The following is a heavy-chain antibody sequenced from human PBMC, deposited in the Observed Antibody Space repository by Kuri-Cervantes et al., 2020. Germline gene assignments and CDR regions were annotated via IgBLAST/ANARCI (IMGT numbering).Heavy chain of an antibody. CDR1: GYTFTSYP. CDR2: INAGNGNT. CDR3: ARQVSSWCWFDP. J-gene: IGHJ5*02. D-gene: IGHD6-13*01. Sequence: ASVKVSCKASGYTFTSYPMHWVRQAPGQRLEWMGWINAGNGNTKYSQKFQGRVTITRDTSASTAYMELSSLRSEDTAVYYCARQVSSWCWFDPWGQGTLVTVSS. V-gene: IGHV1-3*01.